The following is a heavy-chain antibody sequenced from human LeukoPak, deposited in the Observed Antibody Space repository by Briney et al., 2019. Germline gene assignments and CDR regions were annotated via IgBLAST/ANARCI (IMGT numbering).Heavy chain of an antibody. CDR1: GFTVSSNY. D-gene: IGHD1-26*01. Sequence: PGGSLRLSCAASGFTVSSNYMSWVRQAPGKGLEWVSVISGSGGSTYYADSVKGRFTISRDNSKNTLHLQMNSLRAEDTAVYYCAKRARVVGAMNWFDPWGQGTLVTVSS. CDR3: AKRARVVGAMNWFDP. CDR2: ISGSGGST. V-gene: IGHV3-23*01. J-gene: IGHJ5*02.